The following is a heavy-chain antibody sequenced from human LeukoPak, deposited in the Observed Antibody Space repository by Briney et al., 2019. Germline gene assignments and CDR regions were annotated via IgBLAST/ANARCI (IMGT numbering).Heavy chain of an antibody. CDR3: ARRGVVVPAAIDY. CDR1: GGSISSGSYY. V-gene: IGHV4-61*02. Sequence: PSETLSLTCTVSGGSISSGSYYWSWIRQPAGKGLEWIGRIYTSGSTNYNPSLKSRVTISVDTSKNQFSLKLSSVTAADTAVYYCARRGVVVPAAIDYWGQGTLVTVSS. D-gene: IGHD2-2*01. J-gene: IGHJ4*02. CDR2: IYTSGST.